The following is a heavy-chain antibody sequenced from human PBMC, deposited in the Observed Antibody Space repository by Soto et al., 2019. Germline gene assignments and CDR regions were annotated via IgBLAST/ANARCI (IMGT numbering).Heavy chain of an antibody. CDR2: ISGSGGST. J-gene: IGHJ4*02. D-gene: IGHD3-22*01. CDR1: GFTFRSYA. V-gene: IGHV3-23*01. Sequence: QSVGSLRLSCAASGFTFRSYAMSWVRQAPGKGLEWVSAISGSGGSTYYADSVKGRFTISRDNSKNTLYLQMNSLRAEDTAVYYCAKGIVYYYDSSGYFAYWGQGTLVTV. CDR3: AKGIVYYYDSSGYFAY.